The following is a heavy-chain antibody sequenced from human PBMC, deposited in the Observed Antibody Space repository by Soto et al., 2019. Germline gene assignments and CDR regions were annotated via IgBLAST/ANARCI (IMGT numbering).Heavy chain of an antibody. V-gene: IGHV3-30-3*01. CDR1: GFTVSSYA. Sequence: QVQLVESGGGVVQPGRSLRLSCAASGFTVSSYAMHWVRQAPGKGLEWVAVISYDGSNKYYADSVKGRFTIPRDNSTNTLYLQMNSLRAEDTAVYYCARDREGGWLVISQYFDYWGQGTLVTVSS. J-gene: IGHJ4*02. CDR2: ISYDGSNK. CDR3: ARDREGGWLVISQYFDY. D-gene: IGHD6-19*01.